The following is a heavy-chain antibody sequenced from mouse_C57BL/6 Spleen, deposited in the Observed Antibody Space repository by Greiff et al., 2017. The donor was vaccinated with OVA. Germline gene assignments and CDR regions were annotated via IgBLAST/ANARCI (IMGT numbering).Heavy chain of an antibody. CDR3: ARGDYYDGSGFH. J-gene: IGHJ2*01. CDR2: IDPSDSEP. V-gene: IGHV1-52*01. CDR1: GYTFTSYW. Sequence: QVQLQQPGAELVRPGSSVKLSCKASGYTFTSYWLHWVKQRPIQGLEWIGNIDPSDSEPHYNQKFKDKATLTVDKSSSTAYMQLSSLTSEDSAVYDWARGDYYDGSGFHWGQGTTLTVSS. D-gene: IGHD1-1*01.